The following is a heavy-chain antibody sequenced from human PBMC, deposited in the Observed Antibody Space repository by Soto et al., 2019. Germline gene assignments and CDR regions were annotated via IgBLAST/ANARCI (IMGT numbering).Heavy chain of an antibody. Sequence: ASVKVSCKASGGTFSSYAISWVRQAPGQGLEWMGGIIPIFGTANYAQKFQGRVTITADESTSTAYMELSSLRSEDTAVYYCARSRIYGSGSYPYWGQGTLVTVSS. CDR1: GGTFSSYA. CDR2: IIPIFGTA. CDR3: ARSRIYGSGSYPY. D-gene: IGHD3-10*01. V-gene: IGHV1-69*13. J-gene: IGHJ4*02.